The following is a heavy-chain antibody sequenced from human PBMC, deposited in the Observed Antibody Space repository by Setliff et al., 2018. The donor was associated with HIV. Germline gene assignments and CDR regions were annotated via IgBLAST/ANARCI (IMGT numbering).Heavy chain of an antibody. D-gene: IGHD2-8*01. V-gene: IGHV4-39*01. CDR3: AIPTTGLGGGAAFDI. CDR2: ILYGGTT. CDR1: GGSVDSRDYY. J-gene: IGHJ3*02. Sequence: SETLSLTCAVSGGSVDSRDYYWGWIRQPPGKGLEWIGNILYGGTTYYTPSLKSRVSISVDKSRNQFSLRLNSVTAADTAVYYCAIPTTGLGGGAAFDIWGQGTMVTVSS.